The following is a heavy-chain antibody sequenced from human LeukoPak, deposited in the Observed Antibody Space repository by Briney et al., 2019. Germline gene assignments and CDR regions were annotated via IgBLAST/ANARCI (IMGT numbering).Heavy chain of an antibody. CDR3: AREYRSSPATWFDP. D-gene: IGHD6-13*01. Sequence: PSGTLSLTCAVSGVSISSSNWWSWVRQPPGKGLEWIGEIYQSGSTNYNPSLKSRVTISVDKSKNQFSLKVSSVTAADTAVYYCAREYRSSPATWFDPWGQGALVTVSS. CDR1: GVSISSSNW. J-gene: IGHJ5*02. V-gene: IGHV4-4*02. CDR2: IYQSGST.